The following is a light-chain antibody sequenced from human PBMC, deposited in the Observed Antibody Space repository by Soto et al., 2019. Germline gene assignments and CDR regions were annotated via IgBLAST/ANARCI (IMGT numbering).Light chain of an antibody. CDR2: DAS. J-gene: IGKJ4*01. CDR3: QQRSNWPRLT. V-gene: IGKV3-11*01. CDR1: QSVSSY. Sequence: EIVLTQSPATLSLSPGERATLSCRASQSVSSYLAWYQQKPGQAPRLLIYDASNRATGIPARFSGSGSGTDFTLTISSQEPEDFAVYYCQQRSNWPRLTFGGGTKVEI.